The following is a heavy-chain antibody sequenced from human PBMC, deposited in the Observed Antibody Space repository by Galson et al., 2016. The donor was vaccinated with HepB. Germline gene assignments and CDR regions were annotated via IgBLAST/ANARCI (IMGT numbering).Heavy chain of an antibody. V-gene: IGHV3-7*03. CDR3: ARDGPRRRGLDY. Sequence: SLRLSCAASGFTFSNYWTSWVRQAPGKGLEWVANIKQDGSEQYYVDSLKGRFTISRDKAKNSLYLQINSLTVEDTAMYYCARDGPRRRGLDYWGQGTLVTVSS. CDR2: IKQDGSEQ. CDR1: GFTFSNYW. J-gene: IGHJ4*02.